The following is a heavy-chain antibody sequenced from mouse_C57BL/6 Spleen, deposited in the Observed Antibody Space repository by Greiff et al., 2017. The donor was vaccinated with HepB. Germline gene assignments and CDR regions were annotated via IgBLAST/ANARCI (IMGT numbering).Heavy chain of an antibody. V-gene: IGHV1-12*01. D-gene: IGHD2-3*01. CDR2: IYPGNGDT. J-gene: IGHJ1*03. Sequence: LEWIGAIYPGNGDTSYNQKFKGKATLTVDKSSSTAYMQLSSLTSEDSAVYFCARGSGDGYYVYFDVWGTGTTVTVSS. CDR3: ARGSGDGYYVYFDV.